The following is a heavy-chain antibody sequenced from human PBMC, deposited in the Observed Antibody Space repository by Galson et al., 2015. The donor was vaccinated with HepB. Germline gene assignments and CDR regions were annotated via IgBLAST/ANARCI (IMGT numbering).Heavy chain of an antibody. CDR1: GYTFTSYA. Sequence: SVKVSCKASGYTFTSYAMHWVRQAPGQRLEWMGWSNAGNGNTKYSQEFQGRVTITRDTSASTAYMELSSLRSEDMAVYYCARSSALEGGAFDIWGQGTTVTVSS. CDR3: ARSSALEGGAFDI. J-gene: IGHJ3*02. D-gene: IGHD3-22*01. CDR2: SNAGNGNT. V-gene: IGHV1-3*02.